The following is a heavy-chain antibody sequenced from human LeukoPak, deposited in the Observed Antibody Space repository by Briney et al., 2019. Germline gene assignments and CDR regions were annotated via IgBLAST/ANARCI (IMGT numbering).Heavy chain of an antibody. CDR2: INPSGGST. Sequence: GASVKVSCKASGYIFTSYNIYWVRQAPGHGLEWMGIINPSGGSTNYAQKFQGRVTMTRDTSTSTVYMELSSLRSEDTAVYYCARFAVHRRITVAGQFGLDYWGQGTLVSLSS. D-gene: IGHD6-19*01. V-gene: IGHV1-46*01. J-gene: IGHJ4*02. CDR1: GYIFTSYN. CDR3: ARFAVHRRITVAGQFGLDY.